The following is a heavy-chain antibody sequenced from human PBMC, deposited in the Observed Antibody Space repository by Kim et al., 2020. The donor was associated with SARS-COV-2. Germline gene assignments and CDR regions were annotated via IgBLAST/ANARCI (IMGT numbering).Heavy chain of an antibody. Sequence: GGSLRLSCAASGFTFSSYGMHWVRQAPGKGLEWVAVISYDGSNKYYADSVKGRFTISRDNSKNTLYLQMNSLRAEDTAVYYCAKTAAAAQFYFDYWGQGT. CDR1: GFTFSSYG. D-gene: IGHD6-13*01. J-gene: IGHJ4*02. V-gene: IGHV3-30*18. CDR3: AKTAAAAQFYFDY. CDR2: ISYDGSNK.